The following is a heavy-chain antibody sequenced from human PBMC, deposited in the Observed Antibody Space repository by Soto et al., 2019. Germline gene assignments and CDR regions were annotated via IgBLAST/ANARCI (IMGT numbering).Heavy chain of an antibody. D-gene: IGHD3-10*01. Sequence: QVQLVESGGGVVQPGRSLRLSCAASGFTFSSYAMHWVRQAPGKGLEWVAVISYDGSNKYYADSVKGRFTISRDNSKNTLYLQMNRLRAEDTAVYYCARGQLWFGESMVEGGFDYWGQGTLVTVSS. V-gene: IGHV3-30-3*01. CDR2: ISYDGSNK. CDR1: GFTFSSYA. J-gene: IGHJ4*02. CDR3: ARGQLWFGESMVEGGFDY.